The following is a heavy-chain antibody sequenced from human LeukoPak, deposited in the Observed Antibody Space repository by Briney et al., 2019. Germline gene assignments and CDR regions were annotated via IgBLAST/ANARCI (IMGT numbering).Heavy chain of an antibody. CDR2: INEEGSTT. V-gene: IGHV3-74*01. J-gene: IGHJ4*02. CDR3: ARGGLEPVDY. Sequence: GGSLRLSSAASGFTFSRYWMHWVRQAPGKGLVWVSRINEEGSTTSYADSVKGRFTISRDNVKNTLYLQMNGLRAEDTAVYYCARGGLEPVDYWGQGTLVTVSS. D-gene: IGHD1-14*01. CDR1: GFTFSRYW.